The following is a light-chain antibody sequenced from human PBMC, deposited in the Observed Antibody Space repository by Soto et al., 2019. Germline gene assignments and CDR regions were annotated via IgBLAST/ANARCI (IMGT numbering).Light chain of an antibody. J-gene: IGKJ2*01. V-gene: IGKV3-20*01. CDR3: QQYGSSPRAMYT. Sequence: EIVLTQSPGTLPLSPGERATLSCRASQSVSSSYLAWYQQKPGQAPRLLIYGASSRATGIPDRFSGSGSGTDFTLPISRLEPEDFAVYYCQQYGSSPRAMYTGGQGTKQEIK. CDR2: GAS. CDR1: QSVSSSY.